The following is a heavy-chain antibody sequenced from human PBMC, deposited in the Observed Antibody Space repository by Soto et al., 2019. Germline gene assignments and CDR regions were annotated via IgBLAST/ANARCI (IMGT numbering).Heavy chain of an antibody. D-gene: IGHD5-18*01. CDR3: VSDRGYGHASVPYS. V-gene: IGHV3-30*03. CDR1: GFTFTSYG. CDR2: RSYAGGLK. J-gene: IGHJ4*02. Sequence: QAHLVESGGGVVQPGRSLRLSCAASGFTFTSYGMHWVRQAPGTMLEGVAVRSYAGGLKHYADSVKGRFTISRDTSKKMVLLQMTSLRAEDTAVYYCVSDRGYGHASVPYSWGQGTLVSVSS.